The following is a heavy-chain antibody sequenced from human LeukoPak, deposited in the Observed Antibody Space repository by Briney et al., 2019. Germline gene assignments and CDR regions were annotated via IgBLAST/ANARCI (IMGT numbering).Heavy chain of an antibody. J-gene: IGHJ6*02. D-gene: IGHD5-12*01. CDR3: ARGREYSGYDSPRYYYGMDV. V-gene: IGHV3-13*04. Sequence: PGGSLRLSCAASGFTFSSYDMHWVRQATGKGLEWVSAIGTAGDTYYPGSVKGRFTTSRENAKNSLYLQMNSLRAGDTAVYYCARGREYSGYDSPRYYYGMDVWGQGTTVTVSS. CDR1: GFTFSSYD. CDR2: IGTAGDT.